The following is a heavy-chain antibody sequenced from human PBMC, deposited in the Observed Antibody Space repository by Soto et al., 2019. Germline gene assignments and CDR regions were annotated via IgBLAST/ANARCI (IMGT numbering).Heavy chain of an antibody. CDR1: WFKFSTHG. J-gene: IGHJ4*02. Sequence: GGVLRLSCAASWFKFSTHGIYRVRQGPSKGLEWVAVVSNEGSVQYYADSVKGRFTISRDNSKNTVFLQMNSLRGEDTAVYYCAKEGGTLGTSASYGFDYWGQGSRVTVSS. V-gene: IGHV3-30*18. CDR3: AKEGGTLGTSASYGFDY. D-gene: IGHD3-16*01. CDR2: VSNEGSVQ.